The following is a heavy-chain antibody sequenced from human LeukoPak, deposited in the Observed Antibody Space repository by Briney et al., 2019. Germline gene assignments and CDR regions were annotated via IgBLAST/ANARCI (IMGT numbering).Heavy chain of an antibody. CDR2: ISDSGGRT. Sequence: GGSLRLSCAVSGITLSNYGMSWVRQAPGKGLEWVAGISDSGGRTNYADSVKGRFTISRDNPKNTLYLQMNSLGAEDTAVYFCAKRGVVIRVILVGFHKEANYFDSWGQGVLVTVSS. CDR1: GITLSNYG. D-gene: IGHD3-22*01. J-gene: IGHJ4*02. CDR3: AKRGVVIRVILVGFHKEANYFDS. V-gene: IGHV3-23*01.